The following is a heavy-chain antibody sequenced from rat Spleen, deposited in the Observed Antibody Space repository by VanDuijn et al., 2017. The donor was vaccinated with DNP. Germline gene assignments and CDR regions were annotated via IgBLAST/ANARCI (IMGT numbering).Heavy chain of an antibody. CDR2: ISTSGGST. V-gene: IGHV5-27*01. CDR3: TTLTTNGDY. CDR1: GFTFSNYG. D-gene: IGHD1-10*01. J-gene: IGHJ2*01. Sequence: EVQLVESGGGLVQPGRSLKLSCAASGFTFSNYGMAWVRQAPKKGLEWVATISTSGGSTYYRDSVKGRFTISRDNAKSTLYLQMDSLRSEDTATYYCTTLTTNGDYWGQGVMVTVSS.